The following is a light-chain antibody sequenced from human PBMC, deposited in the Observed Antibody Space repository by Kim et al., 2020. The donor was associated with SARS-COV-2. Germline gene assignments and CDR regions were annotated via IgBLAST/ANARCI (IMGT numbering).Light chain of an antibody. CDR3: HKYNDWPTGEK. Sequence: EIVMTQSPATLSVSPGERVTLSCRASQSISNNLAWYQDKPGQPPKLLIYVASTRATGIPARFSGSGSGTDFTLTVSSLQSEDFAVYYCHKYNDWPTGEKFGQATKLEI. CDR2: VAS. V-gene: IGKV3-15*01. J-gene: IGKJ2*01. CDR1: QSISNN.